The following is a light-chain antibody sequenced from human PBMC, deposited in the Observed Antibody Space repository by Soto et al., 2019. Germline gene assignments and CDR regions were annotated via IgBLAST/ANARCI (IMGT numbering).Light chain of an antibody. CDR1: SSDVGAYDY. CDR3: SSYTTTDPYV. CDR2: EVS. J-gene: IGLJ1*01. V-gene: IGLV2-14*01. Sequence: QSVRSQPASVSGSPGQAITISCTGTSSDVGAYDYVSWYQQHPGKAPKYLIYEVSNRPSGISDRFSGSKSGTTASLTISTLQAEDEADYYCSSYTTTDPYVFGTGTKVTVL.